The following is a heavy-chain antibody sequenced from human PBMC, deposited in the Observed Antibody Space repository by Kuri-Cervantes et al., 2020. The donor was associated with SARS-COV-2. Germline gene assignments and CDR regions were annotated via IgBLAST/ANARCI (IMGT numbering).Heavy chain of an antibody. Sequence: SVKVSCKASGGTFSSYAISWVRQAPGQGLEWMGGIIPIFGTANYAQKFQGRVTITADESTSTAYMELSSLRSDDTAVYYCAAGLLWFGHWGYGMDVWGQGTTVTVSS. J-gene: IGHJ6*02. D-gene: IGHD3-10*01. CDR3: AAGLLWFGHWGYGMDV. CDR2: IIPIFGTA. V-gene: IGHV1-69*13. CDR1: GGTFSSYA.